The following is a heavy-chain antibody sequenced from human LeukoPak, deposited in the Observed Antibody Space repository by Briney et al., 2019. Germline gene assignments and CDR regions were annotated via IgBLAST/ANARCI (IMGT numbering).Heavy chain of an antibody. D-gene: IGHD3-10*01. J-gene: IGHJ4*02. CDR2: INQSGST. CDR3: ARGYGSGSYFVY. V-gene: IGHV4-34*01. CDR1: GGSSSGYY. Sequence: SETLSLTCAVYGGSSSGYYWSWIRQPPGKGLEWIGEINQSGSTNQNPSLKSRVTISIDTTKNQFSLKLSSVTAADTAVYYCARGYGSGSYFVYWGQGTLVTVSS.